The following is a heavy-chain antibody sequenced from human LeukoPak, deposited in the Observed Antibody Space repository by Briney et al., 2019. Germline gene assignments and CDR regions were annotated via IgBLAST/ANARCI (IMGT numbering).Heavy chain of an antibody. V-gene: IGHV1-24*01. CDR1: GYTLTELS. J-gene: IGHJ4*02. D-gene: IGHD2-15*01. Sequence: ASVKVSCKVSGYTLTELSMHWVRQAPGKGLERMGGFDPEDGETIYAQKFQGRVTMTEDTSTDTAYMELSSLRSEDTAVYYCATPSGYCSGGSCFTFDYWGQGTLVTVSS. CDR2: FDPEDGET. CDR3: ATPSGYCSGGSCFTFDY.